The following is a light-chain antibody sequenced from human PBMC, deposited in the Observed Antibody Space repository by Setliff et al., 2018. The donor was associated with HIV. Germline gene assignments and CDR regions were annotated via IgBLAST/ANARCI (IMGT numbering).Light chain of an antibody. CDR2: DVS. J-gene: IGLJ1*01. CDR1: SSDIGNYNF. V-gene: IGLV2-8*01. Sequence: QSVLAQPAAVSGSPGQTITISCTGTSSDIGNYNFVSWYQQHPGKAPKLMIFDVSKRPSGVPDRFSGSKSGNTASLTVSGLQADDEADYYCSSYAGSDIYVFGTGTKVTVL. CDR3: SSYAGSDIYV.